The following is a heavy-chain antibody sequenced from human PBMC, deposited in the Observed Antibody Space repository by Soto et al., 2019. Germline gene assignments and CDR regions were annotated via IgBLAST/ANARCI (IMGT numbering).Heavy chain of an antibody. CDR2: IKSSGDIT. D-gene: IGHD7-27*01. CDR3: AREPPNTSLFDC. Sequence: QVPIVQSGAEGTKPGASVKISCKTSGYTFSTYHMHWVRLAPGQGLEWVGIIKSSGDITLYAQKFQGRVTMSKDTSTSTVYMEVSSLRSEDTAVYYCAREPPNTSLFDCWGQGTQVTVSS. V-gene: IGHV1-46*01. CDR1: GYTFSTYH. J-gene: IGHJ4*02.